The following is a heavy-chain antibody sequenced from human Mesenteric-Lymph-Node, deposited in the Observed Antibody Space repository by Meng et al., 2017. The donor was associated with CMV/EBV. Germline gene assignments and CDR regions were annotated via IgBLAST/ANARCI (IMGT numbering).Heavy chain of an antibody. Sequence: SETLSLTCTVSNGSISSGANYWSWFCQHPGKGLEWIGYIYYSGSTYYNPSLKSRMTISVDTSKNQFSLGLSSVTAADTAVYYCARDRDGYNHFDYWGQGALVTVSS. D-gene: IGHD5-24*01. V-gene: IGHV4-31*03. CDR3: ARDRDGYNHFDY. J-gene: IGHJ4*02. CDR2: IYYSGST. CDR1: NGSISSGANY.